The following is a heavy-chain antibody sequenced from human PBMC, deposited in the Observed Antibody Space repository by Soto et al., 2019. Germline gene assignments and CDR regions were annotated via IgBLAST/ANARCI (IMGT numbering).Heavy chain of an antibody. CDR2: ISSSSSTI. CDR3: GRETQWIIGVAP. Sequence: EVQLVESGGGLVQPGGSLRLSCAASGFTFSSYSMNWVRQAPGKGLEWVSYISSSSSTIYYAGSVKGRFTISSDNAKNSLSLKMNSLRAEDRAVYYCGRETQWIIGVAPWGQGTLVTVSS. J-gene: IGHJ5*02. D-gene: IGHD6-19*01. V-gene: IGHV3-48*01. CDR1: GFTFSSYS.